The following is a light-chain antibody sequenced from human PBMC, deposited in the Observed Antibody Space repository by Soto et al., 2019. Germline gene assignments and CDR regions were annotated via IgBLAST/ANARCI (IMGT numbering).Light chain of an antibody. CDR1: QSFSSSY. V-gene: IGKV3-20*01. Sequence: ESVLTQSPGTLSLSPGERATLSCRASQSFSSSYLAWYQQKPGQAPRLLIYGASSRATGIPDRFSGSGSGTDFTLTISRLEPQDFAVYYCQQYGSSPSITFGQGTRLEIK. J-gene: IGKJ5*01. CDR2: GAS. CDR3: QQYGSSPSIT.